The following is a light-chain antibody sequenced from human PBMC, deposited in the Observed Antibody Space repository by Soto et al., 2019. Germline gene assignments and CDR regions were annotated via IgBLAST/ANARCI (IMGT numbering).Light chain of an antibody. CDR1: QSLIHSDGNTY. V-gene: IGKV2-30*02. CDR2: EVS. Sequence: DVVMTQSPLSLPVTLGQPASISCRSSQSLIHSDGNTYLSWFQQRPGQSPRRLIYEVSDRDSGVPDRFTGRGSGTDFTLKSSRVEAEDVGVYYCMRGTHGPWTFGQGTEVEIK. CDR3: MRGTHGPWT. J-gene: IGKJ1*01.